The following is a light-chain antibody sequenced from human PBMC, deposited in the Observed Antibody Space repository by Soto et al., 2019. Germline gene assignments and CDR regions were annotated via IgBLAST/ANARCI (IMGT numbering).Light chain of an antibody. Sequence: DIVMTQSPLSLPVTPGEPASISCRSSQSLLHSNGYNYLDWYLQKPGQSPQLLIYLGSSRASGVPDRFSGGGSGTDFTLKISRVEAEDVGIYYCMPALQTPPTFGRGTKVEIK. V-gene: IGKV2-28*01. CDR2: LGS. CDR1: QSLLHSNGYNY. CDR3: MPALQTPPT. J-gene: IGKJ1*01.